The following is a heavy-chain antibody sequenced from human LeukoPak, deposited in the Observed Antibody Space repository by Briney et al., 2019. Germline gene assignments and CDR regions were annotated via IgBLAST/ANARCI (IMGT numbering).Heavy chain of an antibody. V-gene: IGHV3-33*06. CDR1: GFTFSSYG. J-gene: IGHJ6*03. CDR3: AKSNDYYYYYMDV. CDR2: IWYDGSNK. Sequence: GRSLRLSCAASGFTFSSYGMHWVRQAPGKGLEWVAVIWYDGSNKYYADSVKGRFTISRDNSKNTLYLQMNSLRAEDTAVYYCAKSNDYYYYYMDVWGKGTTVTVSS.